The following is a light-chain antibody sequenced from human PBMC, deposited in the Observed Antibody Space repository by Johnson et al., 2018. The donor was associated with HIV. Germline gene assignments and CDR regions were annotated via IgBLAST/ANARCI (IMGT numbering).Light chain of an antibody. CDR2: DNN. CDR1: SSNIGNNY. V-gene: IGLV1-51*01. Sequence: QSVLTQPPSMSAAPGQKVTISCSGSSSNIGNNYVSWYQQVPGAAPKLLIYDNNKRPSGIPDRFSGSKSGTSATLGITGLQTGDEADYYCGAWDSSLSPAFFGTGTEVPVL. CDR3: GAWDSSLSPAF. J-gene: IGLJ1*01.